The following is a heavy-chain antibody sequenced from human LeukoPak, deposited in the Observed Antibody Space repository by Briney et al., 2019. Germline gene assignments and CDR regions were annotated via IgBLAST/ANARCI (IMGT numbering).Heavy chain of an antibody. CDR3: ARDLRYSGSYGRAFDY. V-gene: IGHV3-20*01. D-gene: IGHD1-26*01. J-gene: IGHJ4*02. CDR2: INWNGGIT. CDR1: GFTFDDYA. Sequence: RPGGSLRLSCAASGFTFDDYAMHWVRQAPGKGLEWVSGINWNGGITSYADSVKGRFTISRDNAKNSLYLQMNSLRAEDTALYHCARDLRYSGSYGRAFDYWGQGTLVTVSS.